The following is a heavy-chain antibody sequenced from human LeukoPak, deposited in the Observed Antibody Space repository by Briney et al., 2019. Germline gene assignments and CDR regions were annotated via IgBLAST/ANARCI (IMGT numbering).Heavy chain of an antibody. CDR2: ISSSGSTI. D-gene: IGHD2-15*01. J-gene: IGHJ6*03. CDR3: ARDSGEYCSGGSCYSVYHYYMDV. CDR1: GFTFSDYY. V-gene: IGHV3-11*04. Sequence: GGSLRLSCAASGFTFSDYYMSWIRQAPGKGLEWVSYISSSGSTIYYADSVKGRFTISRDNAKNSLYLQMNSLRAEDTAVYYCARDSGEYCSGGSCYSVYHYYMDVWGKGTTVTVSS.